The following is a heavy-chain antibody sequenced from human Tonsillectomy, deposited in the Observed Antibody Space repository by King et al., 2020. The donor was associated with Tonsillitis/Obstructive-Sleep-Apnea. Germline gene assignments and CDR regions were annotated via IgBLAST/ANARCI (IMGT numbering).Heavy chain of an antibody. CDR2: IYSGGST. J-gene: IGHJ6*04. V-gene: IGHV3-53*01. CDR3: ARDFNDIVVVPAAI. CDR1: GFTVSSNY. Sequence: VQLVESGGGLIQPGGSLRLSCAASGFTVSSNYMSWVRQAPGKGLEWVSVIYSGGSTYYADSVKGRFTISRDNSKNTLYLQMNSLGAEDTAVYYCARDFNDIVVVPAAIWGKGTTVTVSS. D-gene: IGHD2-2*02.